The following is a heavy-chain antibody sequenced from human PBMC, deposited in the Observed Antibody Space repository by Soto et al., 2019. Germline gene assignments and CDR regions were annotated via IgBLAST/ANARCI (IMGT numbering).Heavy chain of an antibody. V-gene: IGHV2-70*01. CDR1: WFSLLTSGMC. J-gene: IGHJ5*02. D-gene: IGHD3-3*01. CDR2: IDWDDDK. CDR3: ARIPTYYDFGFDP. Sequence: PTKTLTLTCTFSWFSLLTSGMCASCIRQPPGKALEWLALIDWDDDKYYSTSLKTRLTISKDTSKNQVVLTMTNMDPVDTATYYCARIPTYYDFGFDPWGQGTLVTVSS.